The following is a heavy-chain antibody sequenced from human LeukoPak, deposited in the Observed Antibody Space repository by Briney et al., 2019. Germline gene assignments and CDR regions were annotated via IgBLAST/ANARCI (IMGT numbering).Heavy chain of an antibody. CDR1: GFTFDDYA. D-gene: IGHD2-2*02. J-gene: IGHJ4*02. V-gene: IGHV3-9*01. CDR2: ISWNSGSI. CDR3: AKVPLGYCSSTSCYTNY. Sequence: GGSLRLSCAASGFTFDDYAMHWVRQAPGKGLELVSGISWNSGSIGYADSVKGRFTISRDNAKNSLYLQMNSLRAEDTALYYCAKVPLGYCSSTSCYTNYWGQGTLVTVSS.